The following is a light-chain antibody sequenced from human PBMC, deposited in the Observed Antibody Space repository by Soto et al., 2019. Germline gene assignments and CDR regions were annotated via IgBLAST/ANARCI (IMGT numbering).Light chain of an antibody. J-gene: IGKJ4*01. CDR1: QSVSRNY. Sequence: EIVLTQSPGTLSLSPGERATLSCRASQSVSRNYLVWYQQKPGQAPRLLIYGASSRATGIPDRFSGSGSGTDFPLTISRLEPEDFAVYYCQQYGSSPYTFGGGTKVEIK. CDR3: QQYGSSPYT. V-gene: IGKV3-20*01. CDR2: GAS.